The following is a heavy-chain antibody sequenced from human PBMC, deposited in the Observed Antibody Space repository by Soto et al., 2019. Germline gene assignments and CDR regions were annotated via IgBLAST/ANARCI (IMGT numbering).Heavy chain of an antibody. CDR2: IFPLTDIP. J-gene: IGHJ4*01. CDR1: GGTFRNYP. Sequence: QVQLVQSGTEVKKHGSSVKVSCKASGGTFRNYPINWVRQAPGQGLEWMGSIFPLTDIPDYAQNFQARLTISADNSRSTAYMELSSLPSDDTAMYFCARGPLVVLNYFESWGQEPSSPSPQ. CDR3: ARGPLVVLNYFES. V-gene: IGHV1-69*02.